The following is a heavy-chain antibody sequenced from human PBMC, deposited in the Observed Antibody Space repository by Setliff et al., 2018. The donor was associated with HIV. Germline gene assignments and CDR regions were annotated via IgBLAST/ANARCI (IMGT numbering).Heavy chain of an antibody. D-gene: IGHD3-22*01. CDR3: ARQDHSSVNSGSLYAFDV. Sequence: ASVKVSCKASGYTFTAYYIYWVRQAPGHGLQLMGRIEPSSGGTNYIQKFQGRVTITRDTSIYTVYMELTGLTSDDTAVYYCARQDHSSVNSGSLYAFDVWAKGQWSPSPQ. CDR1: GYTFTAYY. CDR2: IEPSSGGT. J-gene: IGHJ3*01. V-gene: IGHV1-2*06.